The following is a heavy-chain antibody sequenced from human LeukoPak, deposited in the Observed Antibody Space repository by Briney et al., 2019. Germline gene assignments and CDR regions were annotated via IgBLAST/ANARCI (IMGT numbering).Heavy chain of an antibody. J-gene: IGHJ4*02. CDR1: GYTFTGHY. Sequence: ASVKVSCKASGYTFTGHYIQWVRQAPGQGLEWMGWINPNSGGTNYAQKFQGRVTMTRDTSISTAYMELSRLRSDDTAVYYCARDGDGYIHYWGQGTLVTVSS. V-gene: IGHV1-2*02. D-gene: IGHD5-24*01. CDR3: ARDGDGYIHY. CDR2: INPNSGGT.